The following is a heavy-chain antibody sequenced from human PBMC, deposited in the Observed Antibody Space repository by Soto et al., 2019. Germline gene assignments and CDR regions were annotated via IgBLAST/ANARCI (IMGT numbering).Heavy chain of an antibody. CDR1: GFTVISNY. CDR2: ISYDGSNK. Sequence: LRLSCSASGFTVISNYMNWVRQAPGKGLEWVAVISYDGSNKYYADSVKGRFTISRDNSKNTLYLQMNSLRAEDTAVYYCAKGDYYDSSGYDYWGQR. J-gene: IGHJ4*02. D-gene: IGHD3-22*01. V-gene: IGHV3-30*18. CDR3: AKGDYYDSSGYDY.